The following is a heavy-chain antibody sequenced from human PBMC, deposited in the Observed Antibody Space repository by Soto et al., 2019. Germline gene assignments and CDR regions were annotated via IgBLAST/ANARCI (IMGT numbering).Heavy chain of an antibody. CDR2: IYYSGST. CDR1: GGSISSSSYY. V-gene: IGHV4-39*01. CDR3: ARITSVSFDWLHTYYFDY. Sequence: SETLSLTCTVSGGSISSSSYYWGWIRQPPGKGLEWIGSIYYSGSTYYNPSLKSRVTISVDTSKNQFSLKLSSVTAADTAVYYCARITSVSFDWLHTYYFDYWGQGTLVTVSS. D-gene: IGHD3-9*01. J-gene: IGHJ4*02.